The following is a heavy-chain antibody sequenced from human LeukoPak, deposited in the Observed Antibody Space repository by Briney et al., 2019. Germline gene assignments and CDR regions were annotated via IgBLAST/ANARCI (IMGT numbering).Heavy chain of an antibody. CDR2: ISAYNGNT. D-gene: IGHD3-22*01. CDR1: GYTFTSYG. J-gene: IGHJ4*02. CDR3: ARIHYDSSGYYSQDY. Sequence: GASVKVSCKASGYTFTSYGISWVRQAPGQGLEWMGWISAYNGNTNYAQKLQGRVTMTTDTSTSTAYMELRSRRSDDTAVYYCARIHYDSSGYYSQDYWGQGTLVTVSS. V-gene: IGHV1-18*01.